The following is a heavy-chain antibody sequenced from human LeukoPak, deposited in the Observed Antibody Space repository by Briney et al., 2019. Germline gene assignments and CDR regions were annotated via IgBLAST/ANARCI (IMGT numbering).Heavy chain of an antibody. J-gene: IGHJ4*02. D-gene: IGHD3-22*01. CDR2: IFSSGST. CDR1: GGSIASGSYF. CDR3: ARGFYYLSYFDS. Sequence: ASETLSLTCSVSGGSIASGSYFWGWIRQPAGKGLEWIGRIFSSGSTNSNPSFKSRVTISLDASKNKFSLKLSSVTAADTAVYYCARGFYYLSYFDSWSQGTPVTVSS. V-gene: IGHV4-61*02.